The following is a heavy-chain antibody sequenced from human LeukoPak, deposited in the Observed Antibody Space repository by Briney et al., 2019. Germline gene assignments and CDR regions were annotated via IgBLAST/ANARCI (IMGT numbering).Heavy chain of an antibody. D-gene: IGHD6-6*01. V-gene: IGHV3-30*02. CDR2: IRYDGSNK. Sequence: GGSLRLSCAASGFTFSSYGMHWVRQAPGKGLEGVAFIRYDGSNKYYADSVKGRFTISRDNSKNTLYLQMNSLRAEDKAVYYCAKVNVAPLGYWGQGTLVTVSS. J-gene: IGHJ4*02. CDR3: AKVNVAPLGY. CDR1: GFTFSSYG.